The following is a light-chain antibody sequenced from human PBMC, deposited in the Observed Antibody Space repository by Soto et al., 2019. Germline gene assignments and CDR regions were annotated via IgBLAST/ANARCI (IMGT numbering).Light chain of an antibody. Sequence: QSVLTQPPSVSGSPGQRVTISCTGSSSNIGAGYDVHWYQQLPGTSPKLLIYGNSNRPSGVPDRFSGSKSGTSASLAITGLQAEYEADYYCQSYDSSLSGHVGFGGGTKVTVL. J-gene: IGLJ2*01. CDR1: SSNIGAGYD. V-gene: IGLV1-40*01. CDR3: QSYDSSLSGHVG. CDR2: GNS.